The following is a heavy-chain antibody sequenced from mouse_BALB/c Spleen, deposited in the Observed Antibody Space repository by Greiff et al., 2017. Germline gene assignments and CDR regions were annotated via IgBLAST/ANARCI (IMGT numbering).Heavy chain of an antibody. CDR3: ARDDYDVYYAMDY. CDR1: GFSLTGYG. D-gene: IGHD2-4*01. CDR2: IWGDGST. V-gene: IGHV2-6-7*01. J-gene: IGHJ4*01. Sequence: QVQLKESGPGLVAPSQSLSITCNVSGFSLTGYGVSWVRQPPGKGLEWLGMIWGDGSTDYNSALKSRLSISKDNSKSQVFLKMNSLQTDDTARYYCARDDYDVYYAMDYWGQGTSVTVSS.